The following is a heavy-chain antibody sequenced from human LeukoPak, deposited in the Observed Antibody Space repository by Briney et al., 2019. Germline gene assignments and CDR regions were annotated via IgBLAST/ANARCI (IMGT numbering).Heavy chain of an antibody. J-gene: IGHJ5*02. D-gene: IGHD4-17*01. CDR2: IYSSGRT. V-gene: IGHV4-59*01. CDR1: GGSISTYY. CDR3: ARGDYAEWFDL. Sequence: SKTLSLTCTVSGGSISTYYWSWIRQPPEKGLEWIGYIYSSGRTQYNPSLKSRVTISLDTSKNQFSLNLNSVTAADTALYYCARGDYAEWFDLWGQGTLVTVSS.